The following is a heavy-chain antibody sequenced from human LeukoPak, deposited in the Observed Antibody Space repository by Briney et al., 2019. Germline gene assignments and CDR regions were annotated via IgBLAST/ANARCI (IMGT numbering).Heavy chain of an antibody. CDR3: AKEVSYYDFWSGYYTHNYFDY. CDR1: GFTLSSYA. V-gene: IGHV3-23*01. CDR2: ISGSGGST. J-gene: IGHJ4*02. Sequence: TGGSLRLSCAASGFTLSSYAMSWVRQAPGKGLEWVSAISGSGGSTYYADSVKGRFTISRDNSKNTLYLQMNSLRAEDTAVYYCAKEVSYYDFWSGYYTHNYFDYWGQGTLVTVSS. D-gene: IGHD3-3*01.